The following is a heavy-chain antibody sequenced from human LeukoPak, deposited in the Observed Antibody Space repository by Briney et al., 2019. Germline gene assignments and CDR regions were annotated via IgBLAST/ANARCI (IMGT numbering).Heavy chain of an antibody. CDR3: AKAFRVPAAKADYCYYYGMDV. Sequence: GGSLRLSCAASGFTFSSYGMHWVRQAPGKGLEWVAVISYDGSNKYYADSVKGRFTISRDNSKNTLYLQMNSLRAEDTAVYYCAKAFRVPAAKADYCYYYGMDVWGQGTTVTVSS. CDR2: ISYDGSNK. V-gene: IGHV3-30*18. J-gene: IGHJ6*02. D-gene: IGHD2-2*01. CDR1: GFTFSSYG.